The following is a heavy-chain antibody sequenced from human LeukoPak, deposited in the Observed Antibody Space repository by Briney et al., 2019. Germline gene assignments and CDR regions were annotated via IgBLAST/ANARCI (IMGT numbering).Heavy chain of an antibody. J-gene: IGHJ5*02. Sequence: PSETLSLTCAVYGGSFSGYYWSWIRQPPGKGLEWIGEINHSGSTNYNPSLKSRVTISVDTSKNQFSLKLSSVTAADTAVYYCASSNDYVWGSSWGQGTLVTVSS. D-gene: IGHD3-16*01. CDR1: GGSFSGYY. CDR3: ASSNDYVWGSS. CDR2: INHSGST. V-gene: IGHV4-34*01.